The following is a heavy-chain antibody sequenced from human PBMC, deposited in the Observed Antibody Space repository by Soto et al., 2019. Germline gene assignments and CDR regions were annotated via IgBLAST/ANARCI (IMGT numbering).Heavy chain of an antibody. J-gene: IGHJ4*02. CDR2: IRSVPSYK. CDR1: GFTFSSYN. Sequence: PGGSLRLSCAASGFTFSSYNMNWVRQAPGKGLEWVSSIRSVPSYKYYPASLQGRFTISRDNAKSSLYLQMNSLRAEDTAVYYCAREKCTSSSCYSDYWGQGTLVTVPS. CDR3: AREKCTSSSCYSDY. D-gene: IGHD2-2*02. V-gene: IGHV3-21*01.